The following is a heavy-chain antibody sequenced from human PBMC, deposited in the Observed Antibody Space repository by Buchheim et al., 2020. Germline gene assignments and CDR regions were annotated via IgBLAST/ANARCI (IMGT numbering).Heavy chain of an antibody. Sequence: EVQLLESGGGLVQPGGSLRLSCAASGFTFSSYAMNWVRQAPGKGLEWVLGFSGSGGSTYYADSVKGRFTISRDNSKNNLYLQMNSLRAEDTAVYYCAKVVYGGYYYGMDVWGQGTT. CDR1: GFTFSSYA. V-gene: IGHV3-23*01. CDR2: FSGSGGST. CDR3: AKVVYGGYYYGMDV. D-gene: IGHD4-23*01. J-gene: IGHJ6*02.